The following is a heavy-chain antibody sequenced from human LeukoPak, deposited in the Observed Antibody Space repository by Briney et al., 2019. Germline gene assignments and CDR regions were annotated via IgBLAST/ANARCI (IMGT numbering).Heavy chain of an antibody. D-gene: IGHD3-3*01. CDR3: ARDNLMYYDFWSGYHDAFDI. J-gene: IGHJ3*02. CDR1: GYTFTSYY. CDR2: INPSGGST. Sequence: ASVKVSRKASGYTFTSYYMHWVRQAPGQGLEWMGIINPSGGSTSYAQKFQGRVTMTRDTSTSTVYMELSSLRSEDTAVYYCARDNLMYYDFWSGYHDAFDIWGQGTMVTVSS. V-gene: IGHV1-46*01.